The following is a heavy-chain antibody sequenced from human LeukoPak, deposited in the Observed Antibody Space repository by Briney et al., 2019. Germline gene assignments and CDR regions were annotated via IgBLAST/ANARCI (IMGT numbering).Heavy chain of an antibody. V-gene: IGHV3-23*01. J-gene: IGHJ4*02. D-gene: IGHD2-2*01. Sequence: GGSLRLSCAASGFTFSSYAMSWVRPAPGKGLEWVSAISGSGGSTYYADSVKGRFTISRDNSKNTLYLQMNSLRAEDTAVYYCAKGVKEDCSSTSCYASPFDYWGQGTLVTVSS. CDR1: GFTFSSYA. CDR3: AKGVKEDCSSTSCYASPFDY. CDR2: ISGSGGST.